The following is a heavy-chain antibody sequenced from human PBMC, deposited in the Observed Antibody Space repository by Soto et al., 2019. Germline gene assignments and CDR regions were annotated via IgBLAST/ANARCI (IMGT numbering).Heavy chain of an antibody. V-gene: IGHV4-30-2*01. CDR2: MFRGGNT. Sequence: QLQLQESGSGLVRPSQTLSLTCAVSGDSISRGDYSWNWIRQLPGKGLEWIGYMFRGGNTYYNPSLRSRVTISVDTSKNQFSLKMTSVTAADTAIYYCSRWGRGPHGMDVWGQGTTVTVSS. CDR3: SRWGRGPHGMDV. D-gene: IGHD3-16*01. J-gene: IGHJ6*02. CDR1: GDSISRGDYS.